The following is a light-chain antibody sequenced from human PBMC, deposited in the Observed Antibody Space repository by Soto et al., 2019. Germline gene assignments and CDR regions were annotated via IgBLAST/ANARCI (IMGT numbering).Light chain of an antibody. CDR2: DSS. CDR3: QQRSDWPLT. CDR1: QNVSFY. V-gene: IGKV3-11*01. J-gene: IGKJ4*01. Sequence: LTQSPATLSLSPGDRAALSCRASQNVSFYLTWYQQRRGQSPRLLIYDSSVRATGTPGRFSSSGSWTDFTLTISSLDPEDFAIYYCQQRSDWPLTFGGGTKVEVK.